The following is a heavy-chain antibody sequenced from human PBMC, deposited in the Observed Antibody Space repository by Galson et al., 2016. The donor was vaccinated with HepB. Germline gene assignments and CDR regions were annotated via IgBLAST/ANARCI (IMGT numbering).Heavy chain of an antibody. CDR1: GDSVSSNSAA. CDR3: ARELVTFAFDI. J-gene: IGHJ3*02. CDR2: TYYRSKWYN. Sequence: CAISGDSVSSNSAARNWSRQSPSRGLEWLGRTYYRSKWYNDYAVSVKSRITINPDTLKNQFSLQLNSVTPEDTAVYYCARELVTFAFDIWGQGTMVTVPS. V-gene: IGHV6-1*01. D-gene: IGHD3-9*01.